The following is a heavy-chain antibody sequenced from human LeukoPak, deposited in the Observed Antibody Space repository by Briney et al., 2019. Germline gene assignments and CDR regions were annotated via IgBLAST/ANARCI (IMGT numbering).Heavy chain of an antibody. Sequence: SETLSLTCTVSGGSISSSSYYWGWIRQPPGKGLEWIGYIYYSGSTNYNPSLKSRVTISVDTSKNQFSLRLNSVTAADTAVYCCARHTKTAHSFDYWGQGTLVTVSS. J-gene: IGHJ4*02. D-gene: IGHD1-1*01. CDR2: IYYSGST. CDR1: GGSISSSSYY. V-gene: IGHV4-61*05. CDR3: ARHTKTAHSFDY.